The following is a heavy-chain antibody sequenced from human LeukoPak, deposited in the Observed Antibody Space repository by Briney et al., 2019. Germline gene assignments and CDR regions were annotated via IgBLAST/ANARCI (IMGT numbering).Heavy chain of an antibody. J-gene: IGHJ4*02. D-gene: IGHD6-13*01. CDR3: ARTTAGGPPDY. CDR1: GGSISSGGYS. V-gene: IGHV4-30-2*01. Sequence: SETRSLTCAVSGGSISSGGYSWSWIRQPPGKGLEWIGYIYHSGSTYYNPSLKSRVTISVDRSKDQFSLKLSSVTAADTAVYYCARTTAGGPPDYWAQEILVTVSS. CDR2: IYHSGST.